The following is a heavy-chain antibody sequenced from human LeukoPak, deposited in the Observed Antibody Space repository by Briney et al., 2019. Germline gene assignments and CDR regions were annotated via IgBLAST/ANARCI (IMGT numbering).Heavy chain of an antibody. J-gene: IGHJ4*02. Sequence: PGRSLRLSCAASGFTFSSYGMHWVRQAPGKGLEWVAGISHDGINRYYPNSVKGRFTISRDKLKNTLNLQMNSLRPEDTAVYYCARDKGLEWLAFYFDPWGQGTLVTVSS. V-gene: IGHV3-30*03. CDR2: ISHDGINR. D-gene: IGHD3-3*01. CDR1: GFTFSSYG. CDR3: ARDKGLEWLAFYFDP.